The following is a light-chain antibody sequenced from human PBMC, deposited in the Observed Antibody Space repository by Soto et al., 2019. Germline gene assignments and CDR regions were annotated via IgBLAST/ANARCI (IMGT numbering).Light chain of an antibody. CDR3: QQTYSAPLT. CDR1: QSISSY. Sequence: DIQMTQSPSSLSASVGDRVTITCRVSQSISSYLNWYQHKPGKAPKLLIYAASSFQSGVPSRFSGSESGTDFTLTISSLQPEDFATYYCQQTYSAPLTFGGGTKVEIK. V-gene: IGKV1-39*01. CDR2: AAS. J-gene: IGKJ4*01.